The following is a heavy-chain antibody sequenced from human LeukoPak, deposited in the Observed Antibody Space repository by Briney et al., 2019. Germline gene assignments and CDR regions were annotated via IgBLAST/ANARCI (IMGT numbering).Heavy chain of an antibody. D-gene: IGHD3-10*01. CDR2: IRSKAYGGTT. J-gene: IGHJ4*02. CDR3: TRSYGSGDPYDY. CDR1: GFTFGDYA. Sequence: GGSLRLSCTASGFTFGDYAMSWFRQAPGKGLEWVGFIRSKAYGGTTEYAASVKGRFTISRDDSKSIAYLQMNSLKTEDTSVYYCTRSYGSGDPYDYWGQGTLVTVSS. V-gene: IGHV3-49*03.